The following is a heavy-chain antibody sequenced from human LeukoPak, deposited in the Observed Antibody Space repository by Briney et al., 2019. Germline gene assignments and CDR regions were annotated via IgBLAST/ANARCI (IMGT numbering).Heavy chain of an antibody. CDR3: ARGSVIVVVITKYYFDY. D-gene: IGHD3-22*01. V-gene: IGHV4-59*12. Sequence: SETLSLTCTVSGGFISTYYWSWIRQPPGKGLEWIGYIYYSGSTDYNPSLKSRVTMSVDTSKSQFSLKLSSVTAADTAVYYCARGSVIVVVITKYYFDYWGQGTLVTVSS. CDR2: IYYSGST. J-gene: IGHJ4*02. CDR1: GGFISTYY.